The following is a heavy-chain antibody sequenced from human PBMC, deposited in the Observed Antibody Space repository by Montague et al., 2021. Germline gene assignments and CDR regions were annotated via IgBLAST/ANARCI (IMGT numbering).Heavy chain of an antibody. J-gene: IGHJ4*02. CDR2: IHYGGAI. Sequence: SLRLSCAASGFTFSAYGMTWVRQAPGKGLEWVAVIHYGGAIYADSVKGRFTISRGDPKNMLYLQMNSLRAEDTALYYCVKGRSRLDYWGQGTLVTVSS. CDR1: GFTFSAYG. CDR3: VKGRSRLDY. D-gene: IGHD6-13*01. V-gene: IGHV3-23*03.